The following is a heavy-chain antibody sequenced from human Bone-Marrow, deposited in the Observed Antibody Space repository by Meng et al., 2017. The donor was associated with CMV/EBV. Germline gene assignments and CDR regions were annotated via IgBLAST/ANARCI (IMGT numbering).Heavy chain of an antibody. CDR2: ISYDGSNK. CDR3: ASDGVLEEIPNY. J-gene: IGHJ4*02. V-gene: IGHV3-30-3*01. Sequence: GGSLRLSCAASGFTFSSYAMHWVRQAPGKGLEWVAVISYDGSNKYYADSVKGRFTISRDNSKNTLFLQMNSLRADDTAVYYCASDGVLEEIPNYWGQGMLVTVSS. D-gene: IGHD5-24*01. CDR1: GFTFSSYA.